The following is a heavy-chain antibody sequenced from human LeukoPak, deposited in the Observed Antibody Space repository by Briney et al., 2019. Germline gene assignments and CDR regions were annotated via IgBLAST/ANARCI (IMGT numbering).Heavy chain of an antibody. J-gene: IGHJ4*02. D-gene: IGHD5-12*01. CDR2: ISASGGST. Sequence: PGRSLRLSCAASGFTFSSYAMSWVRQAPGKGLEWVSAISASGGSTFYADSVKGRFTISRDNSQNTLYLQMNSLRAEDTALYYCAKGRGYSGYDFFDYWGQGTLVTVSS. V-gene: IGHV3-23*01. CDR1: GFTFSSYA. CDR3: AKGRGYSGYDFFDY.